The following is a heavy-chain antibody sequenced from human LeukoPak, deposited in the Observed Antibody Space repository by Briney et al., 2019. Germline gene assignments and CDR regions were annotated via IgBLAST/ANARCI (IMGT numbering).Heavy chain of an antibody. D-gene: IGHD2-2*01. CDR1: GFTFSSYE. V-gene: IGHV3-48*03. Sequence: HPGGSLRLSCAASGFTFSSYEMNWVRQAPGKGLEWVSYISSSGSTIYYADSVKGRFTISRDNAKNSLYLQMNSLRAEDTAVYYCARDGSVVPADNLRYYYYGMDVWGQGTTVTVSS. CDR2: ISSSGSTI. J-gene: IGHJ6*02. CDR3: ARDGSVVPADNLRYYYYGMDV.